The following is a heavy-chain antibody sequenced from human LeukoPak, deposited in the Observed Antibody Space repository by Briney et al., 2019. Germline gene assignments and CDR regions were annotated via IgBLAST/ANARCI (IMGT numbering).Heavy chain of an antibody. J-gene: IGHJ4*02. D-gene: IGHD3-22*01. CDR1: GFTFSSYA. CDR2: ISYDGSNK. CDR3: ASTYYYDSSGYYSGTDY. Sequence: PGGSLRLSCAASGFTFSSYAMHWVRQAPGKGLEWVAVISYDGSNKYYADSVKGRFTISRDNSKNTLYLQMNSLRAEDTAVYYCASTYYYDSSGYYSGTDYWGQGTLVTVSS. V-gene: IGHV3-30-3*01.